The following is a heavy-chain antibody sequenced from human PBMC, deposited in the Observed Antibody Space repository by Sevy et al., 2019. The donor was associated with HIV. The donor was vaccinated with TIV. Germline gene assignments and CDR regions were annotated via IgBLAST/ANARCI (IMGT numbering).Heavy chain of an antibody. CDR3: ARAANVRTWFDL. Sequence: SETLSLTCTVSGGSISSGDYYWSWIRQPPGKGLEWIGYIYYSGSTDYNPSLKSRVTISVDTSKNQFSLKLSSVTAADTAVYYCARAANVRTWFDLWGQRTLVTVSS. CDR1: GGSISSGDYY. V-gene: IGHV4-30-4*01. D-gene: IGHD1-1*01. CDR2: IYYSGST. J-gene: IGHJ5*02.